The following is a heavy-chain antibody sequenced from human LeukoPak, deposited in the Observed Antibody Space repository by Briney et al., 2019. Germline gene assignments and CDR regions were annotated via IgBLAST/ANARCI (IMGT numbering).Heavy chain of an antibody. CDR1: GFTFSNYW. J-gene: IGHJ4*02. D-gene: IGHD6-13*01. V-gene: IGHV3-7*03. Sequence: PGGSLRLSCAASGFTFSNYWMSWVRQAPGKGLEWVASIKQDGSEKHYVDSVKGRFTISRDNAKNSLYLQMDSLRAEDSAVYYCARAVQAAHFDSWGQGTLVTVSS. CDR3: ARAVQAAHFDS. CDR2: IKQDGSEK.